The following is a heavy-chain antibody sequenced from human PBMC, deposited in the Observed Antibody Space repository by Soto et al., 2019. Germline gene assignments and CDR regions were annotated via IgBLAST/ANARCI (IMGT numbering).Heavy chain of an antibody. CDR3: ARVGGFGATTIDY. Sequence: SETLSLTCTVSGGSISSGDYYWSWIRQPPGKSLEWIGYIYYSGSTYYNPSLKSRVTISVDTSKNQFSLKLSSVTVAYSAVFYCARVGGFGATTIDYWGQGTLVTISS. V-gene: IGHV4-30-4*01. CDR1: GGSISSGDYY. D-gene: IGHD3-10*01. J-gene: IGHJ4*02. CDR2: IYYSGST.